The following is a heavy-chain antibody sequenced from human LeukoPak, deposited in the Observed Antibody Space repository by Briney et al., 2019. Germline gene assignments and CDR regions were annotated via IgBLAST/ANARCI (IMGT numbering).Heavy chain of an antibody. Sequence: GGSLRLSCAASGFTFSSYSMNWVRQAPGKGLEWVSIINWNGGSAGYADSVKGRFTISRDNAENSLYLQMNSLRAEDTALYYCARDKGKNYGELDYWGQGTLVTVSS. J-gene: IGHJ4*02. CDR1: GFTFSSYS. CDR2: INWNGGSA. CDR3: ARDKGKNYGELDY. D-gene: IGHD4/OR15-4a*01. V-gene: IGHV3-20*04.